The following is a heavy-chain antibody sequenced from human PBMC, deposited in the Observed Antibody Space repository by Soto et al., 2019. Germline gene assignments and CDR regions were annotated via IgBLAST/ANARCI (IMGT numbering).Heavy chain of an antibody. CDR1: GFTFSKFW. D-gene: IGHD2-2*02. J-gene: IGHJ5*02. V-gene: IGHV3-7*03. CDR2: IKHDGSQS. CDR3: ARLLLYSTSGRGWFDP. Sequence: VGSLRLSCITSGFTFSKFWMSWVRQAPGKGLEWVANIKHDGSQSYYEDSVKGRFTISRDNAKNSLYLQVNSLRVDDTAVYFCARLLLYSTSGRGWFDPRGQGTLVTVSS.